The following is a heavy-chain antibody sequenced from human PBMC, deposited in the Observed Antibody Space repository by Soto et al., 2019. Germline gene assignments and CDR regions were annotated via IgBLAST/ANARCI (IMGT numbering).Heavy chain of an antibody. CDR3: ATRNWFDP. CDR2: IYYSGST. CDR1: GGSISSRGYY. V-gene: IGHV4-39*01. J-gene: IGHJ5*02. Sequence: QLQLQESGPGLVKPSETLSLTCTVSGGSISSRGYYWGWIRQPPGKGLEWIGTIYYSGSTYYNPSLKRRVTISVATSTNQVSLKLSSVTAADTAVYYCATRNWFDPWGQGTLVTVSS.